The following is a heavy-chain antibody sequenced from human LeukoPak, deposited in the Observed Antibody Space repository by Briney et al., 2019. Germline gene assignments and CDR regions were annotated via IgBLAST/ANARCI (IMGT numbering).Heavy chain of an antibody. CDR1: GYTLTELS. Sequence: ASVKVSCKVSGYTLTELSMHWVRQAPGKGLEWTGGFDPEDGETIYAQKFQGRVTMTEDTSTDTAYMELSSLRSEDTAVYYCATDVVVPAAFDYWGQGTLVTVSS. CDR3: ATDVVVPAAFDY. D-gene: IGHD2-2*01. CDR2: FDPEDGET. V-gene: IGHV1-24*01. J-gene: IGHJ4*02.